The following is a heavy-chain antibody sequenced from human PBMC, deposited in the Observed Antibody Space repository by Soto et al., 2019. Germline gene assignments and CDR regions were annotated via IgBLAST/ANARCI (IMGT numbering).Heavy chain of an antibody. Sequence: QVQLQESGPGLVEPSGTLSLTCTVSGDSISSDYYWSWVRQPPGKRLEWIGKIYHTGTTNYNPSLRSRVSISRDRSKNQSSLELNSVTAANTAVYYCAKDTHWSLGYWGQGTLVNVSS. V-gene: IGHV4-4*02. CDR2: IYHTGTT. CDR1: GDSISSDYY. CDR3: AKDTHWSLGY. J-gene: IGHJ4*02. D-gene: IGHD1-1*01.